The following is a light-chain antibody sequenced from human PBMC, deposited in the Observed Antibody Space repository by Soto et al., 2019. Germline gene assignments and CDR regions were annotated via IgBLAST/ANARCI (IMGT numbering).Light chain of an antibody. CDR3: QVWVRSSDPRGV. CDR1: NIGSKG. J-gene: IGLJ3*02. CDR2: EDY. Sequence: SYELTQPPSVSVAPGQTATITCGGNNIGSKGVHWYQQKSGQAPVLVVYEDYGRPSGIPDRFSGSNSGITATLTINRVEAGDEADYYCQVWVRSSDPRGVFAGGTKVTVL. V-gene: IGLV3-21*02.